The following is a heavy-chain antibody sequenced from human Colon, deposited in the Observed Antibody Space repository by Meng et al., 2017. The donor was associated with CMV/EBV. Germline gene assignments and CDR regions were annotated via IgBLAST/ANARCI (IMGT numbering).Heavy chain of an antibody. J-gene: IGHJ4*02. Sequence: QINTQSSAPRLVKPPASHTFTCTVSGFSLRTLHVGVHWIRQPPGKALEWIALIYYDDDNKFRPSLKNRITITKDTSKNQVVLTMTNMDPVDTATYYCAHGRGWLTDYWGQGTLVTVSS. CDR1: GFSLRTLHVG. V-gene: IGHV2-5*02. CDR2: IYYDDDN. D-gene: IGHD6-19*01. CDR3: AHGRGWLTDY.